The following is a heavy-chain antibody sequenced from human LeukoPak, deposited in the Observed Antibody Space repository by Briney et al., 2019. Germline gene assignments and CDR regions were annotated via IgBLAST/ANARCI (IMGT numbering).Heavy chain of an antibody. CDR2: INPSGGST. V-gene: IGHV1-46*01. CDR1: GYTFTSYY. Sequence: GASVKVSCKASGYTFTSYYMHWVRQAPGQGLEWMGIINPSGGSTSYAQKFQGRVTMTRDTSTSTVYMELSSLRSEDTAVYYCARDLEGGYDFWSGYYISAWFDPWGQGTLVTVSS. J-gene: IGHJ5*02. CDR3: ARDLEGGYDFWSGYYISAWFDP. D-gene: IGHD3-3*01.